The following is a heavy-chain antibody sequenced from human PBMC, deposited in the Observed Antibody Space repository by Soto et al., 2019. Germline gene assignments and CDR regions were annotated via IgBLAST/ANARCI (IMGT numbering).Heavy chain of an antibody. CDR1: GGSISSGDYY. V-gene: IGHV4-30-4*01. CDR3: AGVGYYGSGRFDP. CDR2: IYYGGST. Sequence: QVQLQESGPGLVKPSQTLSLTCTVSGGSISSGDYYWSWIRQPPGKGLELIGYIYYGGSTYFNPSLKSGVTISVDTSKHQCSLKLSSLTAADTAVYYCAGVGYYGSGRFDPWGEGTLVTVSS. J-gene: IGHJ5*02. D-gene: IGHD3-10*01.